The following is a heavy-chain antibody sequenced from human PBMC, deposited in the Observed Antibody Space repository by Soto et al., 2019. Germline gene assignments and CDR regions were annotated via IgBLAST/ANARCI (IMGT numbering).Heavy chain of an antibody. V-gene: IGHV3-21*01. CDR1: GFTFRLYS. CDR3: ARDVENGKQYYVY. CDR2: ISDNGKYI. J-gene: IGHJ4*01. Sequence: GSLRLSCAASGFTFRLYSLNWVRQAPGKGLEWVSSISDNGKYIYYADSVKGRFTISRDNAKNSLYLQMNSMRAEDTAVYYCARDVENGKQYYVYWGHGTLVTVAS. D-gene: IGHD3-16*01.